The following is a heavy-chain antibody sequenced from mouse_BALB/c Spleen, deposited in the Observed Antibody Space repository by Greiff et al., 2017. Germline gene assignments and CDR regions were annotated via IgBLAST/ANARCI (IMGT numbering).Heavy chain of an antibody. CDR1: GFTFSSYT. J-gene: IGHJ2*01. CDR3: ARHYHDYLFDY. Sequence: EVKLMESGGGLVQPGGSLKLSCAASGFTFSSYTMSWVRQTPEKRLEWVAYISNGGGSTYYPDTVKGRFTISRDNAKNTLYLQMSSLKSEDTAMYYCARHYHDYLFDYWGQGTTLTVSS. CDR2: ISNGGGST. V-gene: IGHV5-12-2*01. D-gene: IGHD2-4*01.